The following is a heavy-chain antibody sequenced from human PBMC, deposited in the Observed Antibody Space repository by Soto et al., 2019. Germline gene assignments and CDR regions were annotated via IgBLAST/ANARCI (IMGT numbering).Heavy chain of an antibody. Sequence: GESLKISCKGSGYSFTSYWIGWVRQMPGKGLEWMGIIYPGDSDTRYSPSFQGQVTISADKSISTAYLQWSSLKASDTAMYYCARSVVVPAAINYYGVDVWGQGTTVTVSS. CDR1: GYSFTSYW. V-gene: IGHV5-51*01. CDR3: ARSVVVPAAINYYGVDV. CDR2: IYPGDSDT. D-gene: IGHD2-2*01. J-gene: IGHJ6*02.